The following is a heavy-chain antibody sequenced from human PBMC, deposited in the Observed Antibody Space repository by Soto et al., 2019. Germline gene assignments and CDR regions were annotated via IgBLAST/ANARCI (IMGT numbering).Heavy chain of an antibody. J-gene: IGHJ6*02. D-gene: IGHD2-8*01. CDR3: AKNGQPPYYYYGLDV. CDR1: GSTFTRYG. Sequence: ASVKVSCKASGSTFTRYGISWVRQAPGQGLERMGWNRGYNGDTNYAQKFRDRVSMTIDTSTGTAYMELRSLTSDDTAIYYCAKNGQPPYYYYGLDVWGQGT. CDR2: NRGYNGDT. V-gene: IGHV1-18*01.